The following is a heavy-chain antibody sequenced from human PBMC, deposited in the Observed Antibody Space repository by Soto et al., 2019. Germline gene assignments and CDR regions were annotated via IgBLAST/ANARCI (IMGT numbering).Heavy chain of an antibody. Sequence: SGPTLVNPTQNLALTLTFSGFSLSTSGVGVGWIRQPPGKALEWLGLIYWNDDKRYSPSLKSRLTITKDTSKNQVVLTITNMDPVDTAAYYCGHVPFYYYNSSGYFDYWGQRTLVTVSS. CDR2: IYWNDDK. J-gene: IGHJ4*02. V-gene: IGHV2-5*01. CDR1: GFSLSTSGVG. CDR3: GHVPFYYYNSSGYFDY. D-gene: IGHD3-22*01.